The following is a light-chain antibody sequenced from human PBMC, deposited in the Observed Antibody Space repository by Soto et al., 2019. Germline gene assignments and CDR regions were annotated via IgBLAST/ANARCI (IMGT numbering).Light chain of an antibody. V-gene: IGKV1-9*01. J-gene: IGKJ5*01. Sequence: DIQLTQSPSFLSASVGDRVTITCRASEDISSYLTWYHQKPGKIPKFLISSASTLQSGGPPRFSGSGSGTEFTLTISGLQPEDFATYYCQQFNRYPITFGQGTRLEI. CDR1: EDISSY. CDR3: QQFNRYPIT. CDR2: SAS.